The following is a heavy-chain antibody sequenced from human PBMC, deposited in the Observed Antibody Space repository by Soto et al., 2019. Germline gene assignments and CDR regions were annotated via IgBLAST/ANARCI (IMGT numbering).Heavy chain of an antibody. Sequence: TSETLSLTCNSSGGPLSSFYYSWIRQAPGKGLEWIGYIYYTGSTNYNPSLKSRVTMSVDTSKNQSSLKLTSVTAADTAVYFCAVTRGGAHPHDIWGQGTMVTVSS. D-gene: IGHD2-21*02. CDR1: GGPLSSFY. J-gene: IGHJ3*02. CDR2: IYYTGST. V-gene: IGHV4-59*01. CDR3: AVTRGGAHPHDI.